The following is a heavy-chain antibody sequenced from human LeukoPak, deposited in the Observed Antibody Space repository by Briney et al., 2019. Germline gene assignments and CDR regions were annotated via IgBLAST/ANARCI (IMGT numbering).Heavy chain of an antibody. Sequence: GGSLRLSCAASGLTFSDYYMTWIRQAPGKGLEGVAYISSSGSTIYSADSVKGRFTVSRDNAKNSLFLHMNSLRAEDTAIYYCAIQITMIVVVPYFDYWGQGTLVTVSS. J-gene: IGHJ4*02. CDR2: ISSSGSTI. CDR3: AIQITMIVVVPYFDY. D-gene: IGHD3-22*01. CDR1: GLTFSDYY. V-gene: IGHV3-11*04.